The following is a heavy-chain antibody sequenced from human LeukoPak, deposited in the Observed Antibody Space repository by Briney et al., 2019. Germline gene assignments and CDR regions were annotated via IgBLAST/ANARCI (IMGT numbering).Heavy chain of an antibody. CDR1: GYTFTGYY. D-gene: IGHD1-7*01. CDR2: INPNSGGT. V-gene: IGHV1-2*02. CDR3: ARVRGTTAPLVY. Sequence: ASVKVSCKASGYTFTGYYMHWVRQAPGQGLEWVGWINPNSGGTNYAQKFQGRVTMTRDTSISTAYMELSRLRSDDTAVYYCARVRGTTAPLVYWGQGTLVTVSS. J-gene: IGHJ4*02.